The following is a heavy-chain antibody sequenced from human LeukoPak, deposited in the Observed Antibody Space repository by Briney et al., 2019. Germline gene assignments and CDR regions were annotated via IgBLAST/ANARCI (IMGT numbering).Heavy chain of an antibody. J-gene: IGHJ6*03. D-gene: IGHD3-22*01. CDR2: IYGSGIT. CDR3: ARLKFYDSTGYSPGYYMDV. V-gene: IGHV4-4*07. Sequence: SETLSLTCTVSGGSIISNYWSWIRQSAGTGLEWIGRIYGSGITDYNPSLKSRITMSLDTSRKQFSLRLTSVTAADTAVYYCARLKFYDSTGYSPGYYMDVWGKGTTVSVFS. CDR1: GGSIISNY.